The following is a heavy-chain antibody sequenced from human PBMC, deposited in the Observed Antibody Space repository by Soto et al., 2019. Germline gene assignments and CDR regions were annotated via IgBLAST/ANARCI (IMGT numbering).Heavy chain of an antibody. Sequence: GPSVKVSCKASGYTFTSYDINWVRQATGQGLEWMGWMNPNSGNTGYAQKFQGRVAMTRNTSISTAYMELSSLRSEDTAVYYCARVLYDFWSGYPAGGMDVWGQGTTVTVSS. J-gene: IGHJ6*02. CDR2: MNPNSGNT. V-gene: IGHV1-8*01. D-gene: IGHD3-3*01. CDR1: GYTFTSYD. CDR3: ARVLYDFWSGYPAGGMDV.